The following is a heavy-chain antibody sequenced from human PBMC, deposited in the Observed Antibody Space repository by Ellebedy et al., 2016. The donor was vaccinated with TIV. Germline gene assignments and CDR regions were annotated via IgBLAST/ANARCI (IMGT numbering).Heavy chain of an antibody. CDR1: GFSFHLYW. Sequence: PGGSLRLSCAASGFSFHLYWMHWVRLVPGKGLVWVSRINGDDTTTDYADSVKGRFTVSRGNAKNTLYLQMNSLRAEDMGVYYCVRSKSWLPFDFWGQGTLVTVSS. V-gene: IGHV3-74*01. CDR3: VRSKSWLPFDF. D-gene: IGHD5-24*01. J-gene: IGHJ4*02. CDR2: INGDDTTT.